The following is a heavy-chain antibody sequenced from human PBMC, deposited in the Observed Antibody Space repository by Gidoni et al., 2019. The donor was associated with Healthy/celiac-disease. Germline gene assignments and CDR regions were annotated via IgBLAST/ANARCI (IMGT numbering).Heavy chain of an antibody. CDR3: AKEWYGMDV. Sequence: DVQLVESGGGLVPPGRSLRLSCEASGFPFDDYAMHWVRQAPGKGLEWVSGISWNSGSIGYADSVKGRFTISRDNAKNSLYLQMNSLRAEDTALYYCAKEWYGMDVWGQGTTVTVSS. CDR2: ISWNSGSI. V-gene: IGHV3-9*01. CDR1: GFPFDDYA. J-gene: IGHJ6*02.